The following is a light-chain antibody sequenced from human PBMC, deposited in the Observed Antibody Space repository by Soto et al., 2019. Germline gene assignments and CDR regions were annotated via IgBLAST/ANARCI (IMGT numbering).Light chain of an antibody. V-gene: IGLV2-14*01. CDR1: SSDVGDYNY. CDR3: SSYASSSTWV. Sequence: QSALTQPSSVSGSPGQPITLSCTGTSSDVGDYNYVSWYQQHPGKAPRLIIYEVSYRPSGVSNRFSGSKSGNTASLTISGLQAEDESDYYCSSYASSSTWVFGGGTKLTVL. CDR2: EVS. J-gene: IGLJ3*02.